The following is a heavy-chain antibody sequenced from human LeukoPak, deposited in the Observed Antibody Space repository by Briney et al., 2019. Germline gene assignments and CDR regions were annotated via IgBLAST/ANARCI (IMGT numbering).Heavy chain of an antibody. CDR1: GDSVSSNSAA. J-gene: IGHJ5*02. CDR2: TYYRSKWYN. D-gene: IGHD3-16*02. V-gene: IGHV6-1*01. CDR3: ARETRNDYVWGSYRLRNWFDP. Sequence: SQTLSLTCAISGDSVSSNSAAWNWIRQSPSRGLEWLGRTYYRSKWYNDYAVSVKSRITINPDTSKNQFSLQLNSVTPEDTAVYYCARETRNDYVWGSYRLRNWFDPWGQGTLVTVSS.